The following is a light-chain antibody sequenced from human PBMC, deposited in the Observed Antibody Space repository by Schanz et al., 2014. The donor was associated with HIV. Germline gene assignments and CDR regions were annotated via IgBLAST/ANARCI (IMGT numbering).Light chain of an antibody. Sequence: DIRMTQSPSTLSASVGDRVTITCRASQSISGRLAWYQQKPGKAPKRLIDQASRLGSGVPSTFSGSGSGTDFSLTISSLQPDDFATYYCLQYNDDVYTFGQGTKLEIK. CDR2: QAS. CDR1: QSISGR. V-gene: IGKV1-5*03. CDR3: LQYNDDVYT. J-gene: IGKJ2*01.